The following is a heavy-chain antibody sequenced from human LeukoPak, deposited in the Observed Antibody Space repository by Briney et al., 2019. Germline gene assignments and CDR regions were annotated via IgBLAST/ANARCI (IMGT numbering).Heavy chain of an antibody. J-gene: IGHJ5*02. Sequence: SETLSLTCTVSGGSISSYYWSWIRQPAGKGLEWIGRIYTSGSTNYNPSLKSRVTMSVDTFKNQFSLKLSSVTAADTAVYYCARGGGGYCSSTSCYTWFDPWGQGTLVTVSS. CDR2: IYTSGST. CDR3: ARGGGGYCSSTSCYTWFDP. D-gene: IGHD2-2*02. V-gene: IGHV4-4*07. CDR1: GGSISSYY.